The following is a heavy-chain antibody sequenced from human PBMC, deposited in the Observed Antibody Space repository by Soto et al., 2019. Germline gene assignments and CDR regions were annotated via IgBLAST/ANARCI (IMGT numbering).Heavy chain of an antibody. Sequence: KGLEMIGSISYSGSTYYNPSLKGRVTISVDTSKNQFSLKLSSVTAADTAVYFCARHVFITVVRGITGKGEYYNVMSVCGRGSTVPVSS. CDR2: ISYSGST. CDR3: ARHVFITVVRGITGKGEYYNVMSV. J-gene: IGHJ6*02. V-gene: IGHV4-39*01. D-gene: IGHD3-10*01.